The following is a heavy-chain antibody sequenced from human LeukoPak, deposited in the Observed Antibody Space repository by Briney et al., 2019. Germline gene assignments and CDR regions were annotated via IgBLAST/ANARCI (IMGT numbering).Heavy chain of an antibody. Sequence: GGSLRLSCAASGFTLTSYGMHWVRQSPGKGLVWVSHINHDGSLRNYADSVKGRFTISRDIAKNTLYLQMSSLGADDTAMYYCTRDVFSLGDSWGQGTLVTVSS. J-gene: IGHJ4*02. CDR1: GFTLTSYG. CDR2: INHDGSLR. V-gene: IGHV3-74*01. CDR3: TRDVFSLGDS. D-gene: IGHD2/OR15-2a*01.